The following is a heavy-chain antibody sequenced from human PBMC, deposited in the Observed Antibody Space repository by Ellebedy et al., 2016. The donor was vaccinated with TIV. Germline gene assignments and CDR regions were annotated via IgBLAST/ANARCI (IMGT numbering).Heavy chain of an antibody. Sequence: SETLSLXCAVYGGSFSGYYWSWIRQPPGKGLEWIGEINHSGSTNYNPSLKSRVTISVDTSKNQFSLKLSSVTAADTAVYYCARGTQVLLWFGELFTGAFDIWGQGTMVTVSS. J-gene: IGHJ3*02. D-gene: IGHD3-10*01. CDR3: ARGTQVLLWFGELFTGAFDI. CDR2: INHSGST. CDR1: GGSFSGYY. V-gene: IGHV4-34*01.